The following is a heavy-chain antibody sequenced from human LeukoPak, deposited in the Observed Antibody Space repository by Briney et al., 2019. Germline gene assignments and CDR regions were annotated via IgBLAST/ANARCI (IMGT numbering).Heavy chain of an antibody. CDR1: GFTFSSNT. CDR2: IDGSGVTT. D-gene: IGHD6-13*01. J-gene: IGHJ4*02. Sequence: GGSLRLSCAASGFTFSSNTMSWVRQAPGRGLAWVSAIDGSGVTTFYADSVKGRFTISRDNSKNTLFLQMNSLRAEDTAIYYCTKRTPEYSSSWCLDYWGREPWSPSPQ. CDR3: TKRTPEYSSSWCLDY. V-gene: IGHV3-23*01.